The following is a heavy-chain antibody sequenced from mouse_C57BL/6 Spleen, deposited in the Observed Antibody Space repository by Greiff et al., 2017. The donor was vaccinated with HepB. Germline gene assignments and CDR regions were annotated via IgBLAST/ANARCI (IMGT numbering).Heavy chain of an antibody. CDR3: ARRMVTTDFDV. CDR1: GYTFTSYW. J-gene: IGHJ1*03. CDR2: IDPSDSYT. V-gene: IGHV1-50*01. D-gene: IGHD2-2*01. Sequence: QLQQPGAELVKPGASVKLSCKASGYTFTSYWMQWVKQRPGQGLEWIGEIDPSDSYTNYNQKFTGKATLTVDTSSSTAYMQLSSLTSEDTAVYYCARRMVTTDFDVWGTGTTVTVSS.